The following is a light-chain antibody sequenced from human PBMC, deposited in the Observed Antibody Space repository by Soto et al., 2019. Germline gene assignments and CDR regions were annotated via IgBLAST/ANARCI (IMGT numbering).Light chain of an antibody. CDR3: QQIYSIPIT. V-gene: IGKV1-39*01. CDR2: GAS. Sequence: DIQMTQSPFSLSASVGDRVTITCRTSQSISSGLNWYQQKTGRAPKLLIYGASTLQSGVPSRFSGSGSGTHFTLTISSVQPEDFATYYCQQIYSIPITFGQGTRLEIK. CDR1: QSISSG. J-gene: IGKJ5*01.